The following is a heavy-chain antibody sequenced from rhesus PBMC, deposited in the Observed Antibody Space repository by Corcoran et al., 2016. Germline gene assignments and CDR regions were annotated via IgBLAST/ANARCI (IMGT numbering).Heavy chain of an antibody. Sequence: QLQLQESGPGLVKPSETLSLTCAVSGGSISSNYWSWIRQPPGKGLDWMGRISGSGGSTDYNPSLKIRVTSSTDTAKNQFSLKLSSVTAADTAVYYCARSWGSRYYFDYWGQGVLVTVSS. J-gene: IGHJ4*01. CDR3: ARSWGSRYYFDY. CDR2: ISGSGGST. D-gene: IGHD4-29*01. CDR1: GGSISSNY. V-gene: IGHV4-173*01.